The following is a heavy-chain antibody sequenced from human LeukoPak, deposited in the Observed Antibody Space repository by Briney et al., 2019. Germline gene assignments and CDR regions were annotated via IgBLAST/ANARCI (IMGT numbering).Heavy chain of an antibody. Sequence: GGSLRLSCAASGFTFSSYEMNWVRQAPGKGLEWVSYISSSGSTIYYADSVKGRFTISRDNAKNSLYLQMNSLRAEDTAVYYCARDDINYYDSSGYSQHWGQGTLVTVSS. CDR2: ISSSGSTI. CDR3: ARDDINYYDSSGYSQH. CDR1: GFTFSSYE. J-gene: IGHJ4*02. D-gene: IGHD3-22*01. V-gene: IGHV3-48*03.